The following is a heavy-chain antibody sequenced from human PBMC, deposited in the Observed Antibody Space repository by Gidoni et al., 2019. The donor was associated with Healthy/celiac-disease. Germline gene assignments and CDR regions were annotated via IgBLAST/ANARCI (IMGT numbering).Heavy chain of an antibody. Sequence: QVQLQESGPGLVKPSETLSLTCTDSGGSISSYYWSWIRQPPGKGLEWIGYIYYSGSTNYNPSLKSRVTISVDTSKNQFSLKLSSVTAADTAVYYCAGEDTAEGGGMDVWGQGTTVTVSS. CDR1: GGSISSYY. CDR2: IYYSGST. J-gene: IGHJ6*02. D-gene: IGHD5-18*01. V-gene: IGHV4-59*01. CDR3: AGEDTAEGGGMDV.